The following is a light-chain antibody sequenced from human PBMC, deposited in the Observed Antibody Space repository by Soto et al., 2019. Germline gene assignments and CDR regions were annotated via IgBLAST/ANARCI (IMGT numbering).Light chain of an antibody. CDR3: SSYTGSNTLIYV. Sequence: QSALTQPASVSGSPGQSITISCTGTSRDVGGYNYVSWYQQHPGKAPKVIIYDVSNRPSGVSNRFSASKSGNTASLTISGLQAEYEGYYYCSSYTGSNTLIYVFGTGTKLTVL. CDR1: SRDVGGYNY. V-gene: IGLV2-14*03. J-gene: IGLJ1*01. CDR2: DVS.